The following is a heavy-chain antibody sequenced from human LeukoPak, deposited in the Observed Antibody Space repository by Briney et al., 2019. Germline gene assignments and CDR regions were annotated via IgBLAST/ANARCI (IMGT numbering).Heavy chain of an antibody. D-gene: IGHD6-19*01. Sequence: SETLSLTCTVSGGSISSGSSYWNWIRQPAGKGLEWIGRIYTSGSTNYNPSLKSRVTMSVDTSKNQFSLKLSSVTAADTAAYYCARVSSSGAFSFDYWGQGTLVTVSS. CDR2: IYTSGST. CDR1: GGSISSGSSY. J-gene: IGHJ4*02. CDR3: ARVSSSGAFSFDY. V-gene: IGHV4-61*02.